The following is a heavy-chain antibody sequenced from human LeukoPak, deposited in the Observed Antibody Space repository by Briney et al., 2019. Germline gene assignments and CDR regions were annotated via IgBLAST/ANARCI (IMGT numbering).Heavy chain of an antibody. CDR1: GGSISSGSYY. V-gene: IGHV4-61*02. J-gene: IGHJ3*02. CDR2: IYTSGST. D-gene: IGHD3-22*01. CDR3: ARERVYDSSGYYYDYAFDI. Sequence: PSETLSLTCTVSGGSISSGSYYWSWIRQPAGKVLEWIGRIYTSGSTNYNPSLKSRVTISVDTSKNQFSLKLSSVTAADTAVYYCARERVYDSSGYYYDYAFDIWGQGTMVTVSS.